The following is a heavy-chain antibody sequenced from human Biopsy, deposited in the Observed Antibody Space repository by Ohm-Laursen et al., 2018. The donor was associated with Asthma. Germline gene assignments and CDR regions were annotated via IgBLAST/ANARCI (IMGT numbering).Heavy chain of an antibody. CDR3: ARSPYYYGLLGPTRGFGVYAV. D-gene: IGHD3-10*01. V-gene: IGHV4-34*01. J-gene: IGHJ3*01. CDR1: GGLFSNYY. Sequence: SDTLSLTWAVYGGLFSNYYWTWIRQPPGKGLEWIGEINHRGNTNYNPSLKSRVTLSVDTSKNQFSVKLRSVTAADTAVYYCARSPYYYGLLGPTRGFGVYAVWGHGTLVTVSS. CDR2: INHRGNT.